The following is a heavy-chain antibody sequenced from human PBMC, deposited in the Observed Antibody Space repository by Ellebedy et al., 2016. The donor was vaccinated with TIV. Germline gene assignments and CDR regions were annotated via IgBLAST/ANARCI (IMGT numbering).Heavy chain of an antibody. D-gene: IGHD3-22*01. CDR2: ISWNSGTI. J-gene: IGHJ4*02. CDR3: ARDKSRTMIALDY. CDR1: GFTFDDYA. V-gene: IGHV3-9*01. Sequence: SLKTSCAASGFTFDDYAMHWVRQAPGKGLEWVSGISWNSGTIDYADSVKGRFTISRDNSKNTLYLQMNSLRVEDTAVYYCARDKSRTMIALDYWGQGTLVTVSS.